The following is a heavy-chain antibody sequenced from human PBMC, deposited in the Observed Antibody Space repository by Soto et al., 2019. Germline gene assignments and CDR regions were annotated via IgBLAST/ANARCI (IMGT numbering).Heavy chain of an antibody. CDR3: ARGEQYSGRIYDY. V-gene: IGHV6-1*01. CDR1: GDSVSSNSAA. CDR2: TYYRSKWYN. Sequence: SQTLSLTCGISGDSVSSNSAAWNWLRQSPSRGLEWLGRTYYRSKWYNDYAVAVESRITINPDTSKNHFSLQLNFVTPEDTAVYFCARGEQYSGRIYDYWGQGTLVTVSS. D-gene: IGHD1-26*01. J-gene: IGHJ4*02.